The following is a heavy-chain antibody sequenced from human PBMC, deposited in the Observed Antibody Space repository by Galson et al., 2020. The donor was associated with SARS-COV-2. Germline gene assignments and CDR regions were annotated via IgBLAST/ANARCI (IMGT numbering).Heavy chain of an antibody. J-gene: IGHJ4*02. CDR3: TRRLHVDY. CDR2: IRSKLYSETT. D-gene: IGHD4-4*01. V-gene: IGHV3-49*04. CDR1: ESTLGDYA. Sequence: TGSSLRLSFPVSESTLGDYAITWVPQPPGKGLEWARFIRSKLYSETTQSATTVKGRFTISTHDTQSIAYLQMDNLKIEDTGVYYCTRRLHVDYWVQGTLVAVSS.